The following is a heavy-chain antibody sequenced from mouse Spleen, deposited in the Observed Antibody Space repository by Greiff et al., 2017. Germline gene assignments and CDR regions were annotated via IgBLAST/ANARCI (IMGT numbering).Heavy chain of an antibody. V-gene: IGHV1-15*01. CDR1: GYTFTDYE. CDR2: IDPETGGT. Sequence: QVQLQQSGAELVRPGASVTLSCKASGYTFTDYEMHWVKQTPVHGLEWIGAIDPETGGTAYNQKFKGKATLTADKSSSTAYMELRSLTSEDSAVYYYTKDTSYYFDYWGQGTTLTVSS. CDR3: TKDTSYYFDY. J-gene: IGHJ2*01.